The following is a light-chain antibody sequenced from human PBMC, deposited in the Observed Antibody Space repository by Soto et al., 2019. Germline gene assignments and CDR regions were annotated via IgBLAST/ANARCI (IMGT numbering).Light chain of an antibody. CDR2: DAS. CDR3: HQRSNWPPLT. J-gene: IGKJ4*01. CDR1: QSVGGY. Sequence: EIVLTQSPATLSLSPGERATLSCRASQSVGGYLDWYQQKPGQAPSVLIYDASHRASGIPSRFSGSGSGTDFNLTISSLEPEDLAVYYCHQRSNWPPLTFGVGTKVEIK. V-gene: IGKV3-11*01.